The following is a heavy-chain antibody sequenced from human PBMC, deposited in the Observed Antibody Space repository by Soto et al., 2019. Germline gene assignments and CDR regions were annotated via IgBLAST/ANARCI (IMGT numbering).Heavy chain of an antibody. D-gene: IGHD3-10*01. CDR1: GFIFSRYA. CDR2: ISRDGSNR. CDR3: ARSRSGAVADSFDF. Sequence: QVQVVESGGGVVQPGRSLRLSCEASGFIFSRYAIHWVRQAPGKGLEWLAVISRDGSNRYYLDSVKGRFTISRDNSKNTVYLQMNSLREDDTALYFCARSRSGAVADSFDFWGQGTLVTVSS. J-gene: IGHJ4*02. V-gene: IGHV3-30*04.